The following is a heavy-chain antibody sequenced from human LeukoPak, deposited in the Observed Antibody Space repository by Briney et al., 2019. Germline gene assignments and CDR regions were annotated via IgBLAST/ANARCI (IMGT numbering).Heavy chain of an antibody. J-gene: IGHJ4*02. CDR1: GYPCPSYY. V-gene: IGHV1-46*01. CDR2: INPIGDSQ. CDR3: ARARHNYDFWSGDY. Sequence: ASVKVSCKASGYPCPSYYMNWWRQPRDKGLEGMGLINPIGDSQSYEQKSQGRGTMTRDATTSTVYMELSSLRSEDTAVYYCARARHNYDFWSGDYWGQGTLVTVSS. D-gene: IGHD3-3*01.